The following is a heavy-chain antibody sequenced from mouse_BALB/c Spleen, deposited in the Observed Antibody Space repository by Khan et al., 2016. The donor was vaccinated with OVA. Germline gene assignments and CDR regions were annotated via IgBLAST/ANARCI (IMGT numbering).Heavy chain of an antibody. CDR1: GYSITSNYA. V-gene: IGHV3-2*02. J-gene: IGHJ4*01. CDR3: GRKNWYGYYVDY. Sequence: EVQLLESGPGLVKPSQSLSLTCTVTGYSITSNYAWNWIRQFPGNKLEWMGYISYSGSTSYNPSLKSRISITRDTSKNQFFLQLNSVTTEDTATYYCGRKNWYGYYVDYWGQGTSVTVSS. D-gene: IGHD2-14*01. CDR2: ISYSGST.